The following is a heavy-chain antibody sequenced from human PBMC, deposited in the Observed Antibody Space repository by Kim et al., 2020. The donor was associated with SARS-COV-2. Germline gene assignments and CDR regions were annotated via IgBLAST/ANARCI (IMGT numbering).Heavy chain of an antibody. Sequence: SETLSLTCAVYGGSFSGYYWSWIRQPPGKGLEWIGEINHSGSTNYNPSLKSRVTISVDTSKNQFSLKLSSVTAADTAVYYCARSHRSLKVPAAYFDYWGQGTLVTVSS. CDR2: INHSGST. CDR1: GGSFSGYY. CDR3: ARSHRSLKVPAAYFDY. D-gene: IGHD2-2*01. V-gene: IGHV4-34*01. J-gene: IGHJ4*02.